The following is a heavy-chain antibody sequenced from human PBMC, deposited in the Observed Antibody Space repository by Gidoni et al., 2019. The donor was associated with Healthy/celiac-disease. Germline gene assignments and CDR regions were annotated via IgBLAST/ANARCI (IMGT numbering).Heavy chain of an antibody. D-gene: IGHD3-16*02. CDR2: IYYSGST. J-gene: IGHJ4*02. CDR3: ARGFNDYVWGSYRKDYFDY. V-gene: IGHV4-39*01. CDR1: GGSISSSSYY. Sequence: QLQLQESGPGLVKPSETLSLTCTVSGGSISSSSYYWGWIRQPPGKGLEWIGSIYYSGSTYYNPSLKSRVTISVDTSKNQFSLKLSSVTAADTAVYYCARGFNDYVWGSYRKDYFDYWGQGTLVTVSS.